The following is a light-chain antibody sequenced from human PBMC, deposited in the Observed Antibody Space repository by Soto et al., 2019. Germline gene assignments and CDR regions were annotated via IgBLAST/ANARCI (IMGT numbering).Light chain of an antibody. Sequence: QSALTQPASVSGSPGQSITISCTGASSDVGSTFNYVSWYQHHPGKAPRLIMSDVNHRPSGVSDRFSGSKSGNTASLTISGLQPEDEGHYFCSAYSTGSTPVLFGGGTKVTVL. CDR1: SSDVGSTFNY. CDR3: SAYSTGSTPVL. V-gene: IGLV2-14*03. J-gene: IGLJ3*02. CDR2: DVN.